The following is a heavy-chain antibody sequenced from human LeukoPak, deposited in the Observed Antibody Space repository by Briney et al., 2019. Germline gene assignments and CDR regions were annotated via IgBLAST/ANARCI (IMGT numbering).Heavy chain of an antibody. J-gene: IGHJ4*02. CDR2: IWYDGSHK. D-gene: IGHD4-17*01. CDR3: ARDYGHYFDY. Sequence: GGSLRLSCAASGLTLSSYSMNWVRQAPGKGLEWVAVIWYDGSHKYYADSVKGRFTISRDNSMNTLYLQMNSLRAEDTAVYYCARDYGHYFDYWGQGTLVTVSS. CDR1: GLTLSSYS. V-gene: IGHV3-33*08.